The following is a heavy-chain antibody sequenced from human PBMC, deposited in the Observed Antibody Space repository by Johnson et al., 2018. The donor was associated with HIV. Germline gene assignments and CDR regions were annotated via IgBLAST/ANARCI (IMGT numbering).Heavy chain of an antibody. CDR3: ARVSRSSPAFDAFDI. V-gene: IGHV3-53*01. J-gene: IGHJ3*02. D-gene: IGHD6-6*01. CDR2: IYSGGST. Sequence: EWVSIIYSGGSTYYADSVKGRFTISRDNAKNSLFLQMNSLRAEDTAVYYCARVSRSSPAFDAFDIWGQGTMVTVSS.